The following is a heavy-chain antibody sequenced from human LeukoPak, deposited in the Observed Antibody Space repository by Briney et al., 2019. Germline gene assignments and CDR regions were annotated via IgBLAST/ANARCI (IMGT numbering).Heavy chain of an antibody. CDR3: ASYGSGSYRFDP. CDR1: GGSISSGDYY. J-gene: IGHJ5*02. CDR2: IYYSGST. Sequence: SQTLSLTCTVSGGSISSGDYYWSWIRQPPGKGLEWIGYIYYSGSTYYNPSLKSRVTISVDTSKNQFSLKLSSVTAADTAVYYCASYGSGSYRFDPWGQGTLVTVSS. V-gene: IGHV4-30-4*01. D-gene: IGHD3-10*01.